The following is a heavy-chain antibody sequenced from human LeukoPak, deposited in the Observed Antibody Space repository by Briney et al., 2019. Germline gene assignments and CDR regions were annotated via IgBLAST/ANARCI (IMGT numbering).Heavy chain of an antibody. D-gene: IGHD2-2*01. V-gene: IGHV3-21*01. J-gene: IGHJ4*02. CDR1: GFTFSSYT. CDR3: ARGYCSSTSCSRGYYFDY. Sequence: NPGGSLRLSCEGSGFTFSSYTMIWVRQAPGKGLEWLTSISSTSSYIYYADSVKGRFTISRDNAKNSLYLQMNSLRAEDTAVYYCARGYCSSTSCSRGYYFDYWGQGTLVTVSS. CDR2: ISSTSSYI.